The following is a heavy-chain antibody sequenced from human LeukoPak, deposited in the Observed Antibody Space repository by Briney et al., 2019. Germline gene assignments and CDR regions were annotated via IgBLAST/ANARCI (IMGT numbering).Heavy chain of an antibody. J-gene: IGHJ4*02. CDR2: FDPEDGET. CDR1: GYTLTELS. CDR3: ATVTSGSYYSGSRFDY. Sequence: GASAKVSCKVSGYTLTELSMHWVRRAPGKGLEWMGGFDPEDGETIYAQKFQGRVTMTEDTSTDTAYMELSSLRSEDTAVYYCATVTSGSYYSGSRFDYWGQGTLVTVSS. V-gene: IGHV1-24*01. D-gene: IGHD1-26*01.